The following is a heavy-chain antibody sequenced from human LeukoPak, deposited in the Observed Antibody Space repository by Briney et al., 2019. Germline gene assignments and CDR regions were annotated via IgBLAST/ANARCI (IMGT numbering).Heavy chain of an antibody. J-gene: IGHJ6*04. D-gene: IGHD3-16*01. CDR1: GYTFIDHY. Sequence: GASVKVSCKASGYTFIDHYMHWVRQAPGQGLEWMGWINPNSGGTNYAQNFQGRVTMTRDTSISTAYMELSRLRSDDTDVYLCARGGYMDVWGKGTTVTVSS. CDR2: INPNSGGT. CDR3: ARGGYMDV. V-gene: IGHV1-2*02.